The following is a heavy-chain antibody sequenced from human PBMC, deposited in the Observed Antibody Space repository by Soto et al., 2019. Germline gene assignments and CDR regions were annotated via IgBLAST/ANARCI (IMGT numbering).Heavy chain of an antibody. Sequence: SETLSLTCTVSGGSISSYYWSWIRQPPGKGLEWIGYIYYSGSTNYNPSLKSRVTISVDTSKNQFSLKLSSVTAADTAVYYCARQDSSGWIPYDAFDIWGQGTMVTVS. CDR2: IYYSGST. CDR1: GGSISSYY. J-gene: IGHJ3*02. V-gene: IGHV4-59*08. D-gene: IGHD6-19*01. CDR3: ARQDSSGWIPYDAFDI.